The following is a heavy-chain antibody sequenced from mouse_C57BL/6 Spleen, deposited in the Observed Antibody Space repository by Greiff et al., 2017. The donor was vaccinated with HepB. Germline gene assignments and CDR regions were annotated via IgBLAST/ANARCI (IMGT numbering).Heavy chain of an antibody. Sequence: VQLQQSGAELARPGASVKMSCKASGYTFTSYTMHWVKQRPGQGLEWIGYINPSSGYTKYNQKFKDKATLTADKSSSTAYMQLSSLTSEDSAVYYCARGGGNYYYAMDYWGQGTSVTVSS. D-gene: IGHD2-1*01. J-gene: IGHJ4*01. V-gene: IGHV1-4*01. CDR3: ARGGGNYYYAMDY. CDR2: INPSSGYT. CDR1: GYTFTSYT.